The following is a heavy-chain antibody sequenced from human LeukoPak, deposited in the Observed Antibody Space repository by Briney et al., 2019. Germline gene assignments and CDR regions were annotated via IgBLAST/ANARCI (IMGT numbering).Heavy chain of an antibody. V-gene: IGHV3-23*01. D-gene: IGHD3-16*01. J-gene: IGHJ4*02. CDR2: ISGGGGST. Sequence: PGGSLRLSCAASGFTFSNYAMSWVRQAPGKGLEWVSSISGGGGSTYYADSVKGRFTVSRDNSKNTLYLQMNSLRAEDTAVYYCAKVSSYDYVWGSRSKDCWGQGTLVTVSS. CDR3: AKVSSYDYVWGSRSKDC. CDR1: GFTFSNYA.